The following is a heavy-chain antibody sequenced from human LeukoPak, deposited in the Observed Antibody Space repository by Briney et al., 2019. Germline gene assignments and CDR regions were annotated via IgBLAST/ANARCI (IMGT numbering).Heavy chain of an antibody. Sequence: PSETLSLTCAVYGGSFSGYYWSWIRQPPGKGLEWIGEINHSGSTNYNPSLKSRVAISVDTSQNQFSLKLKSVTAADTAVYYCARGGSTTWRIGYYFDYWGQGALVTVSS. CDR2: INHSGST. D-gene: IGHD6-13*01. J-gene: IGHJ4*02. CDR1: GGSFSGYY. CDR3: ARGGSTTWRIGYYFDY. V-gene: IGHV4-34*01.